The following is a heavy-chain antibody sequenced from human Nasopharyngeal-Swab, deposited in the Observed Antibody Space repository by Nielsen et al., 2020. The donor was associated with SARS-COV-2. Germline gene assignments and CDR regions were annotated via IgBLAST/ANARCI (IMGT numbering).Heavy chain of an antibody. CDR3: AREYKRGATFDY. CDR1: GYTFTGYY. J-gene: IGHJ4*02. Sequence: ASVKVSCKASGYTFTGYYMHWVRQAPGQGLEWMGWINPNSGGTNYAQKFQGRVTMTRDTSISTAYMELSRLRPDDTAVYYCAREYKRGATFDYWGQGTPVTVSS. CDR2: INPNSGGT. V-gene: IGHV1-2*02. D-gene: IGHD1-14*01.